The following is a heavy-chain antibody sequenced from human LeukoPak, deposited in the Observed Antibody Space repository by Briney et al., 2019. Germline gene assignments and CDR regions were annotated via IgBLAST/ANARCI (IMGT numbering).Heavy chain of an antibody. CDR2: IIPIFGTA. D-gene: IGHD3-10*01. CDR1: GGTFNTYA. Sequence: VASVTVSCKASGGTFNTYAISWVRQAPGQGLEWMGGIIPIFGTANYAQKFQGRVTITADESTSTAYMELSSLRSEDTAVYYCARGGFVLKNYFDYWGQGTLVTVSS. J-gene: IGHJ4*02. CDR3: ARGGFVLKNYFDY. V-gene: IGHV1-69*13.